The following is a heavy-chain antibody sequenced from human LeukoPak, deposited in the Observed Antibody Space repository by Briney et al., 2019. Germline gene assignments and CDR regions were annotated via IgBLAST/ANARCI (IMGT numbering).Heavy chain of an antibody. J-gene: IGHJ4*02. V-gene: IGHV1-69*04. CDR3: ARGSSPSFRTTGNDF. CDR1: GGTFSSYA. D-gene: IGHD1-1*01. CDR2: IIPILGIA. Sequence: ASVKVSCKASGGTFSSYAISWVRQAPGQGLEWMGRIIPILGIANYAQKFQGRVTITADKSTSTAYMELSSLRSEDTAVYFCARGSSPSFRTTGNDFWGQGTLVTVSS.